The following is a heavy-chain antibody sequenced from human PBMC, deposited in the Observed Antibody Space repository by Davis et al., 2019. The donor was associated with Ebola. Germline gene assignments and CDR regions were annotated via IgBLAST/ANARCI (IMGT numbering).Heavy chain of an antibody. CDR3: ARAVGPCSTSSCLTWFGP. CDR2: IHYRGNT. CDR1: DYSITRSAW. V-gene: IGHV4-28*06. Sequence: SETLSLTCTVSDYSITRSAWWGWIRQSPGKGLEWIGYIHYRGNTKYNPSVQSRLTMSVDTSKNHFSLNLKSVTAFDSAIYYCARAVGPCSTSSCLTWFGPWGRGMLVTVSS. D-gene: IGHD2-2*01. J-gene: IGHJ5*02.